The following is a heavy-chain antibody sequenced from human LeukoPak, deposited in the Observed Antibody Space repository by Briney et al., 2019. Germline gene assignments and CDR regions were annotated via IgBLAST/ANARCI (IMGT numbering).Heavy chain of an antibody. V-gene: IGHV3-74*01. CDR1: GFTFSSYW. CDR2: INSDGSST. J-gene: IGHJ6*03. CDR3: ARVYYYYYYMDV. Sequence: GGSLRLSCAASGFTFSSYWMHWVRQAPGTGLVWVSRINSDGSSTSYADSVKGRFTISRDNAKNTLYLQMNSLRAEDTAVYYCARVYYYYYYMDVWGKGTTVTVSS.